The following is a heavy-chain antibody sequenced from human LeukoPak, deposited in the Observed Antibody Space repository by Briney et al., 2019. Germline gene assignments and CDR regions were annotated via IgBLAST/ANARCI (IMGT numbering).Heavy chain of an antibody. CDR1: GVSISNHY. J-gene: IGHJ4*02. V-gene: IGHV4-59*08. CDR2: IYYTGNT. D-gene: IGHD2-15*01. CDR3: VRHSRVVAFDY. Sequence: SETQSLTCTVSGVSISNHYSSWIRQPPGKGLEWIGYIYYTGNTNYNPSLKSRVTISEDTSKNQVSLKLSSVTAADTAVYYCVRHSRVVAFDYWGQGNLVTVSS.